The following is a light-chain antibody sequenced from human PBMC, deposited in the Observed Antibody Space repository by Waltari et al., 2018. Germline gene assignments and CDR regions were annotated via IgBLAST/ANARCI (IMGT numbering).Light chain of an antibody. J-gene: IGLJ3*02. CDR2: DRN. V-gene: IGLV3-19*01. Sequence: SSELTQDPAVSVALGQTVRITCQGDSLRRYYASWYQQKPGQAPLLVIYDRNNRPSGTPVRFSGSSSGNTASLTITGAQADDEADYFSNSRDSNNNYAVLFGGGTRLTVL. CDR1: SLRRYY. CDR3: NSRDSNNNYAVL.